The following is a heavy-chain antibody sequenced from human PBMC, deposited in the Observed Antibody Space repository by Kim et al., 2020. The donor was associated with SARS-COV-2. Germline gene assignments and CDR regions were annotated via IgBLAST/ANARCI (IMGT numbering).Heavy chain of an antibody. V-gene: IGHV4-59*13. CDR1: GVSISRYF. D-gene: IGHD4-17*01. Sequence: SETLSLTCSVSGVSISRYFWSWIRQPPGKGLEWIGYIYYTGSTNYNPSLKGRVTISLDTPKNQGSLSLNSLTAADTAGYYCATYGGNSGFDNWVQGTLVT. CDR3: ATYGGNSGFDN. CDR2: IYYTGST. J-gene: IGHJ4*02.